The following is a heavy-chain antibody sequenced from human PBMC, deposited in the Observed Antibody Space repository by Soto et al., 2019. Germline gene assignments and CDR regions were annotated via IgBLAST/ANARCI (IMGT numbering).Heavy chain of an antibody. V-gene: IGHV1-46*03. CDR2: INPSGGST. CDR1: GYTFTSYY. CDR3: AFSGGGHAFDI. J-gene: IGHJ3*02. D-gene: IGHD1-26*01. Sequence: QVQLVQSGAEVKKPGASVKVSCKASGYTFTSYYMHWVRQAPGQGLEWMGIINPSGGSTSYAQKFQGRVTMTRDTSTSTIYRELSSLRSEDTAVYYCAFSGGGHAFDIWGQGTMGTVSS.